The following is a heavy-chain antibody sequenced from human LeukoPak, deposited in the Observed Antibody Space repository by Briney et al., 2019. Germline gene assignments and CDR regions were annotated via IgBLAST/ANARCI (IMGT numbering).Heavy chain of an antibody. J-gene: IGHJ6*03. Sequence: PSETLSLTCTVSGGSISSSSYYWGWIRQPPGKGLEWIGEINHSGSTNYNPSLKSRVTISVDTSKNQFSLKLSSVTAADTAVYYCAREYGVQFYYYYYMDVWGKGTTVTISS. CDR3: AREYGVQFYYYYYMDV. CDR1: GGSISSSSYY. V-gene: IGHV4-39*07. CDR2: INHSGST. D-gene: IGHD4-17*01.